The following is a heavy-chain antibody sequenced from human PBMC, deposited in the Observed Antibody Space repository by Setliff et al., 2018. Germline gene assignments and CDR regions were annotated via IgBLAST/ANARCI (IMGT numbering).Heavy chain of an antibody. CDR3: ARVRDCSGGICHRGFHHYMDV. D-gene: IGHD2-15*01. CDR2: IIPMFGTT. CDR1: GGTFSTYA. J-gene: IGHJ6*03. V-gene: IGHV1-69*13. Sequence: ASVKVSCKASGGTFSTYAIDWVRQAPGQGLEWMGGIIPMFGTTNYARKFQGRVTITADESTITAYMELSSLRSEDTAVYYCARVRDCSGGICHRGFHHYMDVWGKGTTVTVSS.